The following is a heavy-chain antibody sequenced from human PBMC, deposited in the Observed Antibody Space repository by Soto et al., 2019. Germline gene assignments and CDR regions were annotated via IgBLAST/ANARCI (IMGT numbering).Heavy chain of an antibody. Sequence: GADVKKPGASVKVSCKASGYNFTSYGISWVRQAPGQGLEWMGWISPHNDRTKYARRFQDRVTMTTETPTSTVYMELGSLRSDDTAVYYCARDLYYSSGRYFDHDAFDICGQGTVVTVSS. CDR3: ARDLYYSSGRYFDHDAFDI. J-gene: IGHJ3*02. V-gene: IGHV1-18*01. CDR2: ISPHNDRT. CDR1: GYNFTSYG. D-gene: IGHD6-19*01.